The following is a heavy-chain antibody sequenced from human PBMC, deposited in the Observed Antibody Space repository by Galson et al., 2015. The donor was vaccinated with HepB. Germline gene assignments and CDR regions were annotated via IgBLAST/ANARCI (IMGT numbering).Heavy chain of an antibody. J-gene: IGHJ4*02. CDR3: ARDPSEYSSFNDY. CDR1: GFTFSSYA. D-gene: IGHD6-6*01. V-gene: IGHV3-30-3*01. Sequence: LRLSCAASGFTFSSYAMHWVRQAPGKGLEWVAVISYDGSNKYYADSVKGRFTISRDNSKNTLYLQMNSLRAEDTAVYYCARDPSEYSSFNDYWGQGTLVTVSS. CDR2: ISYDGSNK.